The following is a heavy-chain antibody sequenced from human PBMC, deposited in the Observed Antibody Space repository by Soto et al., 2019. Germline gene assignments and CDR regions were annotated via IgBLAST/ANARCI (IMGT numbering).Heavy chain of an antibody. V-gene: IGHV1-3*01. J-gene: IGHJ6*03. Sequence: ASVKVSCKASGYTFTSYAMHWVRQAPGQRLEWMGWINAGNGNTKYSQKFQGRVTITRDTSASTAYMELSSLRSEDTAVYYCVSDRDSGYDFYSYYYYMDVRGKRTTVTVSS. CDR1: GYTFTSYA. CDR2: INAGNGNT. D-gene: IGHD5-12*01. CDR3: VSDRDSGYDFYSYYYYMDV.